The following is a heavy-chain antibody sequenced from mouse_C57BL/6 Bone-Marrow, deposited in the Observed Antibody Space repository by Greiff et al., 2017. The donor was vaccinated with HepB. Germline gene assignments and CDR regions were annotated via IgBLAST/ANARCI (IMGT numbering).Heavy chain of an antibody. CDR3: ADPYYGRLHYAMDY. CDR1: GYTFTSYG. CDR2: IYPRSGNT. J-gene: IGHJ4*01. Sequence: QVQLQQSGAELARPGASVKLSCKASGYTFTSYGISWVKQRTGQGLEWIGEIYPRSGNTYYNEKFKGKATLTADKSSSTAYMELRSLTSEDSAVYFCADPYYGRLHYAMDYWGQGTTVTVSS. V-gene: IGHV1-81*01. D-gene: IGHD1-1*01.